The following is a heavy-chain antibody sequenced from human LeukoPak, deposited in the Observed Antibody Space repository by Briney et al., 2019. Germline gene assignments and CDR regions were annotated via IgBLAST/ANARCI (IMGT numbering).Heavy chain of an antibody. J-gene: IGHJ4*02. D-gene: IGHD3-10*01. CDR2: ISGSGGST. V-gene: IGHV3-23*01. Sequence: PGGSLRLSCAAYGFTFSSYAMNWARQAPGKGLEWVSAISGSGGSTYYADSVKGRFTISRDNSKNTLYLQMNSLRAEDTAVYYCASGITMVRGATYWGQGTLVTVSS. CDR3: ASGITMVRGATY. CDR1: GFTFSSYA.